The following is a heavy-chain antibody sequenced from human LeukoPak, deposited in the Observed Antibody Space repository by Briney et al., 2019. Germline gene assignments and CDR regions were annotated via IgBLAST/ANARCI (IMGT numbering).Heavy chain of an antibody. CDR1: GFTFSIYW. J-gene: IGHJ4*02. CDR2: INSDGSTT. Sequence: GGSLRLSCAPSGFTFSIYWTHWLRQAPGEGLVWVSRINSDGSTTNYADSVKGRFTISRDNAKNTLYLQMNSLRAEDTAVYYCARDLSPVVRASPMGYWGQGTLVTVSS. V-gene: IGHV3-74*01. D-gene: IGHD3-10*01. CDR3: ARDLSPVVRASPMGY.